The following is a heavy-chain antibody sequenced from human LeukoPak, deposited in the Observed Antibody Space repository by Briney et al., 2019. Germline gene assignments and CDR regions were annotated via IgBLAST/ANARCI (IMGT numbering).Heavy chain of an antibody. Sequence: GRSLRLSCAASGFTVSSYAMSWVRQAPGKGLGWVSDISGGGGSTYYAYSVKGRFTISRDNSKNTLFLQMNSLRPEDTAVYYCAKSLYDSSGYLTVKNRSPCDYWGQGTLVTVSS. J-gene: IGHJ4*02. CDR3: AKSLYDSSGYLTVKNRSPCDY. V-gene: IGHV3-23*01. CDR2: ISGGGGST. D-gene: IGHD3-22*01. CDR1: GFTVSSYA.